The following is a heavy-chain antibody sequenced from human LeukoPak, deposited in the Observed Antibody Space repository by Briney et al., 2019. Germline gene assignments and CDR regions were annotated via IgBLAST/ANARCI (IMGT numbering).Heavy chain of an antibody. Sequence: PGGSLRLSCAASGFTFSSYWMSWVRQAPGKGLEWVANIKQDGSEKYYVDSVKGRFTISRDNAKNSLYLQMNSLRAEDTAVYYCARVGSSSWFGPYHYYMDVWGKGTTVTVSS. CDR3: ARVGSSSWFGPYHYYMDV. J-gene: IGHJ6*03. D-gene: IGHD6-13*01. V-gene: IGHV3-7*01. CDR2: IKQDGSEK. CDR1: GFTFSSYW.